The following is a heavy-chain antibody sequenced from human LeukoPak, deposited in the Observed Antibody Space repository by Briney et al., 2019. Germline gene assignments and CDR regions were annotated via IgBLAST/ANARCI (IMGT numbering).Heavy chain of an antibody. CDR3: ARDIPSGFYTPDY. J-gene: IGHJ4*02. CDR1: GFTFRDYW. D-gene: IGHD5-12*01. V-gene: IGHV3-7*01. Sequence: GGSLRLSCVASGFTFRDYWMSGFRQAPGKGLDWVANIETDGDQKNYVDSVKGRFAISKDNARNSLYLQMNSLRDEDTAVYYCARDIPSGFYTPDYWGRGTLVTVSS. CDR2: IETDGDQK.